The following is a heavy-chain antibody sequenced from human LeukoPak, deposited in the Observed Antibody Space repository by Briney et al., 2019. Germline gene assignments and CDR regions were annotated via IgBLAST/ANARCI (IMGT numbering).Heavy chain of an antibody. CDR2: IISDGITT. J-gene: IGHJ3*01. D-gene: IGHD2/OR15-2a*01. Sequence: GGSLRLSCAASGLTFHNTGMHWIRQAPGKGPVWVSRIISDGITTTYADSVKGRFTISRDNAKNTLYLQMNSLTADETAVYYCASDGEYAFLVWGQGTMVTVSS. V-gene: IGHV3-74*01. CDR1: GLTFHNTG. CDR3: ASDGEYAFLV.